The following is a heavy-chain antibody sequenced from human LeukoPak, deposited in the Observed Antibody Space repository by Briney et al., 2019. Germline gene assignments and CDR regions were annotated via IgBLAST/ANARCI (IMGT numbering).Heavy chain of an antibody. CDR1: GLKFSSYS. Sequence: GGSLRLSCAASGLKFSSYSMKWVRQAPGKGLEWVSFISSSSSYIYYADSLKGRFTISRDNAKNSLYLQMNSLRAEDTAVYYCARGTMFPYYFDYWGQGTLVTVSS. CDR2: ISSSSSYI. D-gene: IGHD3-10*02. J-gene: IGHJ4*02. CDR3: ARGTMFPYYFDY. V-gene: IGHV3-21*01.